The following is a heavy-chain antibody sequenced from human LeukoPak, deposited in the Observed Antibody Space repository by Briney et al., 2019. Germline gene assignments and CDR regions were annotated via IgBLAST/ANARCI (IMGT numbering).Heavy chain of an antibody. CDR1: GFTFSNYG. CDR2: IRYDANNQ. CDR3: AKPYSAGWYSDAFDV. J-gene: IGHJ3*01. Sequence: GGSLRLSCAASGFTFSNYGMHWGRQAPGQGLEWVAFIRYDANNQYYADSVKGRFTISRDNSKNTLYLQMNSLRAEDTAVYYCAKPYSAGWYSDAFDVWGQGTMVTVSS. V-gene: IGHV3-30*02. D-gene: IGHD6-19*01.